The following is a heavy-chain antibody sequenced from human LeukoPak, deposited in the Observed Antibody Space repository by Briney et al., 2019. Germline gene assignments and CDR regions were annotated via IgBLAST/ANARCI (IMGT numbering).Heavy chain of an antibody. J-gene: IGHJ3*02. V-gene: IGHV3-23*01. Sequence: GGSLRLSCATSGFTFSSYAMSWVRQAPGKGLEWVSAISGSGGSTYYADSVKGRFTISRDNSKNTLYLQMNSLRAEDTAVYYCAKFTMKVVVTDDAFDIWGQGTMVTVSS. D-gene: IGHD3-22*01. CDR3: AKFTMKVVVTDDAFDI. CDR2: ISGSGGST. CDR1: GFTFSSYA.